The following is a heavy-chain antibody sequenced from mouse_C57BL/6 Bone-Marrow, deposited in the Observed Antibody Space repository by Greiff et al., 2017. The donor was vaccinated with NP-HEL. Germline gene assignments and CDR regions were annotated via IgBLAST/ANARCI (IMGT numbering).Heavy chain of an antibody. J-gene: IGHJ1*03. CDR1: GYTFTDYN. D-gene: IGHD1-1*01. V-gene: IGHV1-18*01. Sequence: VQLQQSGPELVKPGASVKIPCKASGYTFTDYNMDWVKQSPGKGLEWIGDINPNNGGTIYNQKFKGKATLTVDKSSSTDYMELRSLTSEDTAVYYCARGTTVVPGYFEVWGTGATVTVSS. CDR2: INPNNGGT. CDR3: ARGTTVVPGYFEV.